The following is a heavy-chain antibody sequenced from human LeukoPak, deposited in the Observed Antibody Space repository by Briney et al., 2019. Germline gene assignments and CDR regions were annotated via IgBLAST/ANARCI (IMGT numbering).Heavy chain of an antibody. CDR1: GGSFSGYY. CDR3: ARGSQVAAPGT. J-gene: IGHJ5*02. Sequence: PSETLSLTCAVYGGSFSGYYWNWIRQFPGKRLEWIGEINQSGITNYNPSLRSRVTISVDTSKNQFSLKLSSVTAADTAVYYCARGSQVAAPGTWGQGTLVTVSS. V-gene: IGHV4-34*01. CDR2: INQSGIT. D-gene: IGHD6-13*01.